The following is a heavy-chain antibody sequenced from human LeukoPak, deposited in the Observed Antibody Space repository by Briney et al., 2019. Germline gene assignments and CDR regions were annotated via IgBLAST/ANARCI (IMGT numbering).Heavy chain of an antibody. Sequence: ASVKVSCKASGGTFSSYAISWVRQAPGQGLEWMGRIIPILGIANYAQKFQGRVTITADKSTSTAYMELSSLRSDDTAVYYCARGAYYYDSSGYSYFDYWGQGTLVTVSS. CDR1: GGTFSSYA. V-gene: IGHV1-69*04. CDR3: ARGAYYYDSSGYSYFDY. CDR2: IIPILGIA. J-gene: IGHJ4*02. D-gene: IGHD3-22*01.